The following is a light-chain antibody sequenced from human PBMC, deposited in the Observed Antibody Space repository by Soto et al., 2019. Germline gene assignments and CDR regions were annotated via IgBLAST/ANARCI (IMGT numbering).Light chain of an antibody. CDR2: AAS. CDR1: QTISSY. Sequence: DIQMTQSPSSLSASVGDRVTITCRASQTISSYLNWFQQKPGKAPKLLIYAASSLQSGVPSRFSGSGSGTDFTLTITSLQPEDFATYYWQQTYSTLWTFGQGPKVEIK. CDR3: QQTYSTLWT. V-gene: IGKV1-39*01. J-gene: IGKJ1*01.